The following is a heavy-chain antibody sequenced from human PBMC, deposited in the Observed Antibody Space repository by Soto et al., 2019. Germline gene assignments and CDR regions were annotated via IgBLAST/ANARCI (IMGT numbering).Heavy chain of an antibody. CDR2: VNAENGDT. Sequence: QVQLLQSGAEVKKPGASVRVSCKASGYTFTTYAIHWVRQAPGQRLEWMGWVNAENGDTKYSQKFQGRVTITVDTSATTAYTEMSSLRSEDTAVYYCARDIFGLLTLGVSDFWGQGTLVTVSS. J-gene: IGHJ4*02. D-gene: IGHD3-10*02. CDR1: GYTFTTYA. V-gene: IGHV1-3*01. CDR3: ARDIFGLLTLGVSDF.